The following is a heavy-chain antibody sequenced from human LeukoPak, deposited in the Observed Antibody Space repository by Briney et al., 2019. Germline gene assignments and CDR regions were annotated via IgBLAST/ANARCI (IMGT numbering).Heavy chain of an antibody. J-gene: IGHJ4*02. CDR2: ISDSGGST. D-gene: IGHD4-23*01. CDR3: AKDSHRWVG. V-gene: IGHV3-23*01. CDR1: GFTFSSYA. Sequence: GGSLRLSCAASGFTFSSYAMSWVRPAPGKGLEWVSDISDSGGSTYYADSVKGRFTISRDNSKNTLYLKMNSLRAEDTAVYYCAKDSHRWVGWGQGTLVTVSS.